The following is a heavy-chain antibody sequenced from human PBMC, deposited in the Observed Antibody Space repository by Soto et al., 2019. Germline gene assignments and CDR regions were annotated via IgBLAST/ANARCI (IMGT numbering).Heavy chain of an antibody. D-gene: IGHD3-22*01. CDR2: INPNSGGT. CDR3: ARAPWYYYDSSGYFGYAFDT. J-gene: IGHJ3*02. CDR1: GYTFTGYY. Sequence: ASVKVSCKASGYTFTGYYMHWVRQAPGQGLEWMGWINPNSGGTNYAQKFQGRVTMTRDTSISTAYMELSRLRSDDTAVYYCARAPWYYYDSSGYFGYAFDTWGQGTMVTVSS. V-gene: IGHV1-2*02.